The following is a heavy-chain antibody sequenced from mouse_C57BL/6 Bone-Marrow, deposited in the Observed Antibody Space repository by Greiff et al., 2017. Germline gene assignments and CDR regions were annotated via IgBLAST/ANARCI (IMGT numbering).Heavy chain of an antibody. J-gene: IGHJ2*01. CDR1: GYTFTSYW. V-gene: IGHV1-7*01. CDR3: ATFEDY. CDR2: INPSSGYT. Sequence: VQLQQSGAELAKPGASVKLSCKASGYTFTSYWMHWVKQRPGQGLEWIGYINPSSGYTKYNQKFKDKATLTADTSSSTAYMQLSSLTYEDSAVYYCATFEDYWGQGTTLTVSS.